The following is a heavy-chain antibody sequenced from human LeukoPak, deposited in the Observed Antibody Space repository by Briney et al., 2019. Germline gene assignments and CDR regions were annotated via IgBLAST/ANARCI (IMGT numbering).Heavy chain of an antibody. V-gene: IGHV4-34*01. CDR3: ARGGRGRNPGIAAAAEKKAFDY. J-gene: IGHJ4*02. Sequence: PSETLSLTCTVSGGSISSYYWSWIRQPPGKGLEWIGEINHSGSTNYNPSLKSRVTISVDTSKNQFSLKLSSVTAADTAVYYCARGGRGRNPGIAAAAEKKAFDYWGQGTLVTVSS. CDR2: INHSGST. D-gene: IGHD6-13*01. CDR1: GGSISSYY.